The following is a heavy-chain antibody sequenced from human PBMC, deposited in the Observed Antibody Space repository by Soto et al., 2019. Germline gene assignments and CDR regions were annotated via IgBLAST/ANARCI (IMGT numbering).Heavy chain of an antibody. D-gene: IGHD1-26*01. V-gene: IGHV3-23*01. CDR1: GFTFSSYA. CDR2: ISGSGGST. CDR3: AKGLGIVGTYFDY. J-gene: IGHJ4*02. Sequence: VGSLRLSCAASGFTFSSYAMSWVRQAPGKGLEWVSAISGSGGSTYYADSVKGRFTISRDNSKNTLYLQMNSLRAEDTAVYYCAKGLGIVGTYFDYWGQGTLVTVSS.